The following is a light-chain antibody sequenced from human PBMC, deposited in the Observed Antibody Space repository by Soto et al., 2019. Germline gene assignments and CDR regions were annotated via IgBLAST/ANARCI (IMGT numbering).Light chain of an antibody. CDR3: QEDNSYSWS. CDR2: DAS. J-gene: IGKJ1*01. CDR1: QSISSW. Sequence: DIQMTQSPSTLSASVGDRVTITCRASQSISSWLAWYQQKPGKAPKLLIYDASSLESGVPSRFSGSGSGTEFNLAISSLQPDDFATYYCQEDNSYSWSFGHGTKVEIK. V-gene: IGKV1-5*01.